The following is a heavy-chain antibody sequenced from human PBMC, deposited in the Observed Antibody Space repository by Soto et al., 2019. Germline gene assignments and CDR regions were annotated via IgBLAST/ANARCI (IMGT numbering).Heavy chain of an antibody. D-gene: IGHD5-12*01. CDR2: IIPIFGTA. Sequence: SVKVSCKASGGTFSSYAISWVRQAPGQGLEWMGGIIPIFGTANYAQKFQGRVTITADESTSTAYMELSSLRSEDTAVYYCASIREVATIGYYYCGMDVWGQGTTVTVSS. V-gene: IGHV1-69*13. CDR3: ASIREVATIGYYYCGMDV. J-gene: IGHJ6*02. CDR1: GGTFSSYA.